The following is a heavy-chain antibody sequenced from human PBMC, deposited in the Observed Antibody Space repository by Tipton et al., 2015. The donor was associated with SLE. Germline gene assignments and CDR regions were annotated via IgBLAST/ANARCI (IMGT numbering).Heavy chain of an antibody. D-gene: IGHD3/OR15-3a*01. CDR2: ISYDGSNY. J-gene: IGHJ4*02. CDR3: ARDGLRGIGKFFDY. Sequence: RSLRLSCAASGFAFSTYAMHWVRQAPGKGLEWVAVISYDGSNYYYADSVKGRFTISRDDSKNTLDLQMGSLRAEDTAVYYCARDGLRGIGKFFDYWGQGTLVTVSS. CDR1: GFAFSTYA. V-gene: IGHV3-30*14.